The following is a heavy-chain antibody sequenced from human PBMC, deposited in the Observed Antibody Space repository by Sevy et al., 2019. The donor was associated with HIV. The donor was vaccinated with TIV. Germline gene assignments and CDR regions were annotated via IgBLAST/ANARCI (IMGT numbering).Heavy chain of an antibody. CDR1: GGSISSGGYY. CDR3: ARALEPPYYDFWSGYYYYFDY. V-gene: IGHV4-31*03. Sequence: SETLSLTCTVSGGSISSGGYYWSWIRQHPGKGLEWIGYIYYSGSTYYNPSLKSRVTISVDTSKNQFSLKLSSVTAADTAVYYCARALEPPYYDFWSGYYYYFDYWGQGTLVTVSS. CDR2: IYYSGST. D-gene: IGHD3-3*01. J-gene: IGHJ4*02.